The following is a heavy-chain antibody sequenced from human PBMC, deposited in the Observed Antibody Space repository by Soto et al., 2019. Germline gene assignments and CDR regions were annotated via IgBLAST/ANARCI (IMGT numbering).Heavy chain of an antibody. CDR3: ARTSSGWFYYFDY. CDR2: IYYSGST. Sequence: LEILSLTCTVSGGSISSYYWSWIRQPPGKGLEWIGYIYYSGSTNYNPSLKSRVTISVDTSKNQFSLKLSSVTAADTAVYYCARTSSGWFYYFDYWGQGTLVTVSS. J-gene: IGHJ4*02. CDR1: GGSISSYY. D-gene: IGHD6-19*01. V-gene: IGHV4-59*01.